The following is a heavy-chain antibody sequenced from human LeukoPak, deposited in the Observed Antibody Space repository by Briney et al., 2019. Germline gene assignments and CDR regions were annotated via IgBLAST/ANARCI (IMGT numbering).Heavy chain of an antibody. CDR1: GFTVSSNY. Sequence: GGSLRLSCAASGFTVSSNYMSWVCQAPGKGLEWVSVIYSGGSTYYADSVKGRFTISRDNSKNTLYLQMNSLRAEDTAVYYCAKDQRLRLSYYFDYWGQGTLVTVSS. CDR2: IYSGGST. CDR3: AKDQRLRLSYYFDY. D-gene: IGHD5-12*01. J-gene: IGHJ4*02. V-gene: IGHV3-66*01.